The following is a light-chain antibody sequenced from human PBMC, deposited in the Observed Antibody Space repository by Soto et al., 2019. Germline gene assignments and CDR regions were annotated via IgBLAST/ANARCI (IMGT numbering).Light chain of an antibody. CDR1: QSVSSSY. CDR2: GAS. J-gene: IGKJ2*01. Sequence: EIVLTQSPGTLSLSPGERATLSFRASQSVSSSYLARYQPKPGQAPRLLIYGASSRATGIPDRFSGSGSGTDLTLTISRLEPEDFAVYYCHQYGSLPHTFGQGTKLEIK. V-gene: IGKV3-20*01. CDR3: HQYGSLPHT.